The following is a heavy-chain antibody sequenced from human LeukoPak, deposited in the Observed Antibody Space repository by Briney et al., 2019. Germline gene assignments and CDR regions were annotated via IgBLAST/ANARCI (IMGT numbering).Heavy chain of an antibody. J-gene: IGHJ4*02. CDR2: IKEDGSEK. Sequence: PGGSLRLSCAASGFTFNSYWMSWVRQAPGKGLEWVANIKEDGSEKYYVDSVKGRFTISRDNAKNSLYLQMNSLRGEGTAVYYCARDRRWFGGSYFWGQGALVTVSS. V-gene: IGHV3-7*01. CDR3: ARDRRWFGGSYF. CDR1: GFTFNSYW. D-gene: IGHD3-10*01.